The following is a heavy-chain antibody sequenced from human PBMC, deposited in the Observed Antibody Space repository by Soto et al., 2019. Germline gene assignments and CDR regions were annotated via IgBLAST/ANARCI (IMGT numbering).Heavy chain of an antibody. CDR1: GGSISSSSYY. CDR3: ASQLLANYYYYYYMDV. J-gene: IGHJ6*03. D-gene: IGHD3-3*02. CDR2: IYYSGST. V-gene: IGHV4-39*01. Sequence: SETLSLTCTVSGGSISSSSYYWGWIRQPPAKGLEWIGSIYYSGSTYYDPSLKSRVTISVDTSKNQFFLKLSSVTAADTAVYYSASQLLANYYYYYYMDVWGKRTMFTVSS.